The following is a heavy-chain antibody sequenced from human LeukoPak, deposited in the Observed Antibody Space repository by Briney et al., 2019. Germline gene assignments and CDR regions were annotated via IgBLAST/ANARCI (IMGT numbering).Heavy chain of an antibody. J-gene: IGHJ4*02. V-gene: IGHV1-46*01. CDR2: INPSGGST. D-gene: IGHD4-11*01. Sequence: SVTVSCKASGYTFTSYYMHWVRQAPGQGLEWMGIINPSGGSTSYAQKFQGRVTMTRDTSTSTVYMELSSLRSEDTAVYYCAGDYSNYQPNFDYWGQGTLVTVS. CDR1: GYTFTSYY. CDR3: AGDYSNYQPNFDY.